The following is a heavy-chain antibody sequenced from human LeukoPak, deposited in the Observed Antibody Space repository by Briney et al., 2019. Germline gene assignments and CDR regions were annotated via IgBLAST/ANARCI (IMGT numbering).Heavy chain of an antibody. J-gene: IGHJ6*03. CDR2: ISAYNGNT. CDR1: GYTFTSYG. V-gene: IGHV1-18*01. D-gene: IGHD3-22*01. Sequence: ASVKVSCKASGYTFTSYGISWVRQAPGQGLEWMGRISAYNGNTNYAQKLQGRVTMTTDTSTSTAYMELRSLRSDDTAVYYCARGPKYYYDSSGYFPNYYYYYMDVWGKGTTVTISS. CDR3: ARGPKYYYDSSGYFPNYYYYYMDV.